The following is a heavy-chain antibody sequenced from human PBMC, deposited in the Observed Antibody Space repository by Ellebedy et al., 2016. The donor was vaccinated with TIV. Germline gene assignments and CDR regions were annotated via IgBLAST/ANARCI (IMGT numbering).Heavy chain of an antibody. Sequence: ASVKVSXXASGYTFTSYYMHWVRQAPGQGLEWMGIINPSGGRTSYAQKFQGRVTMTRDTSTSTVYMELSSLRSEDTAVYYCAIRYSSGWSLDYWGQGTLVNVSS. D-gene: IGHD6-19*01. J-gene: IGHJ4*02. CDR3: AIRYSSGWSLDY. CDR2: INPSGGRT. CDR1: GYTFTSYY. V-gene: IGHV1-46*01.